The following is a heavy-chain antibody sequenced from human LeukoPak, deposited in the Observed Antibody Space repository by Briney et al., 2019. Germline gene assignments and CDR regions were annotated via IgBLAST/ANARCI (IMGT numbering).Heavy chain of an antibody. V-gene: IGHV3-7*01. D-gene: IGHD6-13*01. CDR1: GFTFSSYA. CDR2: IKQDGSEK. J-gene: IGHJ4*02. Sequence: GGSLRLSCAADGFTFSSYAMSWVRQAPGKGLEWVANIKQDGSEKYYVDSLKGRFTISRNNAKNSLYLQMNSLRAEDTAVYFCARDRQSSRYELAYWGQGTLVTVSS. CDR3: ARDRQSSRYELAY.